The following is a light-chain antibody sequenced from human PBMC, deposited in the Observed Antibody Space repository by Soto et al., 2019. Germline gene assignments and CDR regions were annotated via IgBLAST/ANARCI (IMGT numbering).Light chain of an antibody. Sequence: QSVLTQPPSSSGTPGQRVTISCSGSSSNIGSNYVYWYQQPPGTAPKLLIYRNNQRPSGVPDRFSGSKSGTSASLAISGLRSGDEADDYCAAWDDSLRVFGGGTKLTVL. V-gene: IGLV1-47*01. CDR3: AAWDDSLRV. CDR2: RNN. CDR1: SSNIGSNY. J-gene: IGLJ2*01.